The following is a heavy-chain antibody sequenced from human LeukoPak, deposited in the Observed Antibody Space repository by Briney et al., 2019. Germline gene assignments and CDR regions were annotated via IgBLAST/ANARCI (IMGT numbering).Heavy chain of an antibody. V-gene: IGHV3-53*01. CDR3: AWPGYSTGAFDY. J-gene: IGHJ4*02. CDR2: IYSGGDT. CDR1: GLTVTSNY. D-gene: IGHD6-25*01. Sequence: GGSLRLSCVASGLTVTSNYMSWIRQAPGKGLEWVSVIYSGGDTYYADSVKGRFTISRDNSKNTLYLQVNSLRAEDTAVYYCAWPGYSTGAFDYWGQGTLVTVSS.